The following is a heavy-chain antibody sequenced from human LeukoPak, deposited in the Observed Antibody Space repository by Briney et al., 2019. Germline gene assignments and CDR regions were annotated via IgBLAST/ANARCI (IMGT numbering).Heavy chain of an antibody. CDR2: IYYSGST. Sequence: SETLSLTCTVSGGSISSYYWNWIRQPPGKGLEWIGYIYYSGSTSYNPSLKSRLTISVDTSNNQFSLKLTSLTAADTAVYYCASGNRVSYYDTSGYYYLDAFDIWGQGTMVTVSS. CDR1: GGSISSYY. D-gene: IGHD3-22*01. J-gene: IGHJ3*02. CDR3: ASGNRVSYYDTSGYYYLDAFDI. V-gene: IGHV4-59*01.